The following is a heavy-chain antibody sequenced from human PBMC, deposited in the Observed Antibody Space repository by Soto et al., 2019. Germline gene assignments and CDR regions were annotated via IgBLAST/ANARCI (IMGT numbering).Heavy chain of an antibody. D-gene: IGHD2-15*01. V-gene: IGHV3-23*01. CDR3: AKDQYGGIGPHTAWIPSYYYCGMDH. Sequence: EVQLLESGGGLVQPGGSLRLTCAASGFTFSSYAMSWVRQAPGKGLEWVSAISGSGGSTYYADSVKGRFTISRDNSKNTLYLQMNRQRAEDPQVYNSAKDQYGGIGPHTAWIPSYYYCGMDHLGKETTVTVSS. CDR1: GFTFSSYA. CDR2: ISGSGGST. J-gene: IGHJ6*04.